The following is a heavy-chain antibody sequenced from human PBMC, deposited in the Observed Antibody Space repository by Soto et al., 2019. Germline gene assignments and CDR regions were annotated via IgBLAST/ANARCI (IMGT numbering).Heavy chain of an antibody. CDR1: GGSISSSSYY. V-gene: IGHV4-39*01. CDR3: ARLSLDGSGSYYKWPIYYYYGMDV. Sequence: PSETLSLTCTVSGGSISSSSYYWGWIRQPPGKGLEWIGSIYYSGSTYYNPSLKSRVTISVDTSKNQFSLKLSSVTAADTAVYYCARLSLDGSGSYYKWPIYYYYGMDVWGQGTTVTVSS. J-gene: IGHJ6*02. CDR2: IYYSGST. D-gene: IGHD3-10*01.